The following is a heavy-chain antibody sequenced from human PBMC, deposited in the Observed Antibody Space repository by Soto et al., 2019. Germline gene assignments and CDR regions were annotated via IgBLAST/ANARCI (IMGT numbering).Heavy chain of an antibody. Sequence: GESLKISCKGSGYSITSYWIGRVRQMPGKGLEWMGIIYPGDADTRYSPSFQGQVTISADKSISTAYPQWRRLKASDPAMSSCARGLAAAGTRYYSMDAWAKGTTVTGSS. CDR2: IYPGDADT. CDR1: GYSITSYW. CDR3: ARGLAAAGTRYYSMDA. J-gene: IGHJ6*03. D-gene: IGHD6-13*01. V-gene: IGHV5-51*01.